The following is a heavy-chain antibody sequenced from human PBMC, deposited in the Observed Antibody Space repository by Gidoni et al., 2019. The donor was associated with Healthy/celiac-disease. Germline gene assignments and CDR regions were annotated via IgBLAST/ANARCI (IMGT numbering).Heavy chain of an antibody. CDR3: ARMSYSSSWYRVSYYYYMDV. CDR1: GFSLSNARMG. Sequence: QVTLKESGPVLVKPTETPTLTCTVSGFSLSNARMGVSWIRQPPGKALEWLAHIFSNDEKSYSTSLKSRLTISKDTSKSQVVLTMTNMDPVDTATYYCARMSYSSSWYRVSYYYYMDVWGKGTTVTVSS. J-gene: IGHJ6*03. V-gene: IGHV2-26*01. D-gene: IGHD6-13*01. CDR2: IFSNDEK.